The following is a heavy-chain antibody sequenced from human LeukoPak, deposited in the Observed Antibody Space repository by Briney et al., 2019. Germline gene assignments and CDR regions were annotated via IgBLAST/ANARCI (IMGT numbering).Heavy chain of an antibody. Sequence: VASVKISCKASGYTFTGYYMHWVRQAPGQGLEWMGRINPNSGGTNYAQKFQGRVTMTRDTSISTAYMELSRLRSDDTAVYYCARGHSGYDLHYFDYWGQGTLVTVSS. V-gene: IGHV1-2*06. CDR1: GYTFTGYY. CDR2: INPNSGGT. D-gene: IGHD5-12*01. CDR3: ARGHSGYDLHYFDY. J-gene: IGHJ4*02.